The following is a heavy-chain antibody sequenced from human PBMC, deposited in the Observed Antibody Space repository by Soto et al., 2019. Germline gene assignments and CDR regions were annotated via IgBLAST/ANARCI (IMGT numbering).Heavy chain of an antibody. D-gene: IGHD4-17*01. CDR3: AKDMDYGEPRYYGMDV. Sequence: PGGSLRLSCAASGFTFSSYAMSWVRQAPGKGLEWVSAISGSGGSTYYADSVKGRFTISRDNSKNTLYLQMNSLRAEDTAVYYCAKDMDYGEPRYYGMDVWGQGTTVTVSS. CDR2: ISGSGGST. J-gene: IGHJ6*02. V-gene: IGHV3-23*01. CDR1: GFTFSSYA.